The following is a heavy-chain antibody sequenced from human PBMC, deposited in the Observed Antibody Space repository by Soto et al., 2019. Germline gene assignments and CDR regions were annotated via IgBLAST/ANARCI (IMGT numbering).Heavy chain of an antibody. J-gene: IGHJ6*03. Sequence: EVQLVESGGGLVQPGGSLRLSCAGAGFTFRSHSMNWVRHAPGKGLEWVSYISSSSSTIYYADSVKGRFTISRDNAKNSLYLQMNSPRAEDTAVYYCAREFGNPDYYYYMDVWGKGTTVTVSS. CDR1: GFTFRSHS. D-gene: IGHD2-15*01. CDR2: ISSSSSTI. V-gene: IGHV3-48*01. CDR3: AREFGNPDYYYYMDV.